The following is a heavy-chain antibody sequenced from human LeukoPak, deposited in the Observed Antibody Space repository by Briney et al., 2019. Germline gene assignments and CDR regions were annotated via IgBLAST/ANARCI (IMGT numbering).Heavy chain of an antibody. CDR2: INHSGST. V-gene: IGHV4-34*01. D-gene: IGHD6-25*01. J-gene: IGHJ4*02. Sequence: SETLSLTCAVYGGAFNGYYWTWIRQPPGKGLEWIGEINHSGSTDYNPSLKSRVTISVDTSKNQFFLKLNSVTAADTAVYYCARGQLRLSNWGQGSLVIVSS. CDR3: ARGQLRLSN. CDR1: GGAFNGYY.